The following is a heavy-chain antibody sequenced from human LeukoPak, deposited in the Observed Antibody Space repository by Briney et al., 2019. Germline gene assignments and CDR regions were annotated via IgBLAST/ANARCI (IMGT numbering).Heavy chain of an antibody. Sequence: SETLSLTCAVSGGSISSSSYYWGWIRQPPGKGLEWIGSIYYSGSTYYNPSLKSRVTISVDTSKNQFSLKLSSVTAADTAVYYCARGSSSLGYYYYYYMDVWGKGTTVTVSS. J-gene: IGHJ6*03. V-gene: IGHV4-39*07. CDR3: ARGSSSLGYYYYYYMDV. D-gene: IGHD6-6*01. CDR2: IYYSGST. CDR1: GGSISSSSYY.